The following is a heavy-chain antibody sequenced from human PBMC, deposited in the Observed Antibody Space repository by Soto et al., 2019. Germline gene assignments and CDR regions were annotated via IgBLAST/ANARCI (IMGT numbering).Heavy chain of an antibody. CDR1: GFTFNNYG. V-gene: IGHV3-74*01. CDR3: TRDRGGNFYGGFDY. CDR2: INIEGSTT. J-gene: IGHJ4*02. D-gene: IGHD1-26*01. Sequence: EVQLVESGGGLVQPGGSLRLSCAASGFTFNNYGRHWVGQPPGKGLWWVSRINIEGSTTDYADSVRGRFAISRDNAKNTLYLQINSLRDEDTAVYYCTRDRGGNFYGGFDYWGRGTLVTVSP.